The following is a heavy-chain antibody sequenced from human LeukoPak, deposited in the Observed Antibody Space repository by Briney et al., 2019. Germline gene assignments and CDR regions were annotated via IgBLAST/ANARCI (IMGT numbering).Heavy chain of an antibody. CDR3: ARDSAVVADYYYYYGMDV. Sequence: SETLSLTCTVSGGSIGSYYWSWIRQPPGKGLEWIGYIYYSGSTNYNPSLKSRVTISVDTSKNQFSLKLSSVTAADTAVYYCARDSAVVADYYYYYGMDVWGKGTTVTVSS. D-gene: IGHD2-15*01. V-gene: IGHV4-59*01. CDR2: IYYSGST. CDR1: GGSIGSYY. J-gene: IGHJ6*04.